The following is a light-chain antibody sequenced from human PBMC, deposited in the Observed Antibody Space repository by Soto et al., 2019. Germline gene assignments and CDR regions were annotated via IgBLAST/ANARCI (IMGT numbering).Light chain of an antibody. J-gene: IGKJ1*01. CDR1: QSISTW. V-gene: IGKV1-5*01. CDR3: QQYNTYSKT. CDR2: DAS. Sequence: DIQMTHSPSTLSASVGDRVTITCRSSQSISTWLAWYQQRPGKAPKLLIFDASSLESGVPSRFSGSGSGTEFTLTISSLQSDDFATYFCQQYNTYSKTLGQGTKVDIK.